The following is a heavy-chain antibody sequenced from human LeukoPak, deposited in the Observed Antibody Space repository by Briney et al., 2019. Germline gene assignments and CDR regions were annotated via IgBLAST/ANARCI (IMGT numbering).Heavy chain of an antibody. Sequence: PGGSLRLSCAASGFTFSTYEMNWVRQAPGKGLEYVSAISSNGGSTYYANSVKGRFTISRDNSKNTLYLQMGSLRAEDMAVYYCARGYCSGGSCRYYYYMDVWGKGTTVTVSS. D-gene: IGHD2-15*01. CDR1: GFTFSTYE. V-gene: IGHV3-64*01. CDR2: ISSNGGST. J-gene: IGHJ6*03. CDR3: ARGYCSGGSCRYYYYMDV.